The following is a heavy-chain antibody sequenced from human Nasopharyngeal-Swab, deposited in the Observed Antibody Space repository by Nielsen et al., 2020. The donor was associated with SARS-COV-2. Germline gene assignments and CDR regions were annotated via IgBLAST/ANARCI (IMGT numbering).Heavy chain of an antibody. J-gene: IGHJ5*02. D-gene: IGHD1/OR15-1a*01. V-gene: IGHV3-48*04. CDR2: ISSSSSTI. CDR3: ARGGRWWATTSRANNWFDP. Sequence: VRQAPGKGLEWVSYISSSSSTIYYADPVKGRFTISRDNAKNSLYLQMNSLRAEDTAVYYCARGGRWWATTSRANNWFDPWGQGTLVTVSS.